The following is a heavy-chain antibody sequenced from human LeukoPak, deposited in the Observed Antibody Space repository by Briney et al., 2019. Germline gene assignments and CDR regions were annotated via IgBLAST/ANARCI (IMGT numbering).Heavy chain of an antibody. CDR3: ARLAALPDY. V-gene: IGHV4-34*01. D-gene: IGHD6-6*01. CDR2: INHSGST. Sequence: PSETLPLTCAVYGGSFSGYYWSWIRQPPGKGLEWIGEINHSGSTNYNPSLKSRVTISINTSKNQFSLKLSSVTAADTAVYYCARLAALPDYWGQGTLVTVSS. J-gene: IGHJ4*02. CDR1: GGSFSGYY.